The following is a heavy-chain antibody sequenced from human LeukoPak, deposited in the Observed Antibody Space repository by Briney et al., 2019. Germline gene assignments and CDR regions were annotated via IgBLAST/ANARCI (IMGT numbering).Heavy chain of an antibody. J-gene: IGHJ4*02. Sequence: GASVKVSCKASGYTFTGYYMHWVRQAPGQGLEWMGWINPNSGGTNYAQKFQGRVTMTRDTSISTAYMELSRLRSDDTAVYYCARDPEWELTGADYWGQGTLVTVSS. CDR1: GYTFTGYY. V-gene: IGHV1-2*02. D-gene: IGHD1-26*01. CDR3: ARDPEWELTGADY. CDR2: INPNSGGT.